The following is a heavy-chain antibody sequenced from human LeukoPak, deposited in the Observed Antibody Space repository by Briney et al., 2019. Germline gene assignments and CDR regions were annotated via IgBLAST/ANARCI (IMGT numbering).Heavy chain of an antibody. CDR3: ARARTYYDILTGHGPAYGMDV. CDR1: GGSISSYY. Sequence: PSETLSLTCTVSGGSISSYYWSWIRQPPGKGLEWIGYIYYSGSTNYNPSLKSRVTISVDTSKNQFSLKLSSVTAADTAVYYCARARTYYDILTGHGPAYGMDVWGQGTTVTVSS. D-gene: IGHD3-9*01. V-gene: IGHV4-59*01. J-gene: IGHJ6*02. CDR2: IYYSGST.